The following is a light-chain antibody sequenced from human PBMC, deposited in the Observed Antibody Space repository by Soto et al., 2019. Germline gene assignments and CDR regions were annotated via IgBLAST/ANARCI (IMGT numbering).Light chain of an antibody. J-gene: IGKJ1*01. CDR1: QSVSSH. V-gene: IGKV3-11*01. CDR2: DAS. Sequence: EIVLTQSPATLSLSPGERATLSCRASQSVSSHLVWYQQKPGQAPRLLISDASNRATGIPARFSGSGSGTDFTLTINRLEPEDSAVYYCQQRSNWPPAFGQGTRWIS. CDR3: QQRSNWPPA.